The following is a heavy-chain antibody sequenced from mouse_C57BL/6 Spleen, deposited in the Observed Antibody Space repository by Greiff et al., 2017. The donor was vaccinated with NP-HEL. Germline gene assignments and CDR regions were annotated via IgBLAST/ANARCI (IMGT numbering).Heavy chain of an antibody. D-gene: IGHD2-12*01. CDR3: AREGYYFDFDV. CDR1: GYTFTDYY. V-gene: IGHV1-76*01. CDR2: IYPGSGNT. Sequence: VQLQQSGAELVRPGASVKLSCKASGYTFTDYYINWVKQRPGQGLEWIARIYPGSGNTYYNEKFKGKATLTAEKSSSTAYMQLSSLTSEDSAVYFCAREGYYFDFDVWGTGTTVTVSS. J-gene: IGHJ1*03.